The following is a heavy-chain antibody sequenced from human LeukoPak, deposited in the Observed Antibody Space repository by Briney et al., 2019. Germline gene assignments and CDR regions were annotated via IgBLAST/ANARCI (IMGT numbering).Heavy chain of an antibody. V-gene: IGHV3-21*04. CDR2: ISSSSSYI. CDR1: GFTFSSYS. J-gene: IGHJ3*02. D-gene: IGHD2-8*02. CDR3: AKGPLVTFDI. Sequence: SGGSLRLSCAASGFTFSSYSMNWVRQAPGKGLEWVSSISSSSSYIYYADSVKGRFTISRDNAKNSLYLQMNSLRAEDTAVYYCAKGPLVTFDIWGQGTMVTVSS.